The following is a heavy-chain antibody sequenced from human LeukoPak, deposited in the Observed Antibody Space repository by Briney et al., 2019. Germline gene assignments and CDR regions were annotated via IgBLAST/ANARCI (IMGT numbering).Heavy chain of an antibody. D-gene: IGHD3-10*01. CDR1: GFSFSSFA. J-gene: IGHJ4*02. CDR3: AVIRYYFDY. V-gene: IGHV3-23*01. Sequence: GGSLRLSCAASGFSFSSFAMTWVRQAPGKGLEWVSGIIDTGGATYYADSVKGRFTISRDNAKNSLYLQMNSLRAEDTAVYYCAVIRYYFDYWGQGTLVTVSS. CDR2: IIDTGGAT.